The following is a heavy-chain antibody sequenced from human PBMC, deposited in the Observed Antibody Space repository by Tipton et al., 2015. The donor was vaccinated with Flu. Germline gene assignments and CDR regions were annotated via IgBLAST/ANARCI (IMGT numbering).Heavy chain of an antibody. D-gene: IGHD4-11*01. V-gene: IGHV4-4*07. CDR2: IHRSGTI. CDR1: GGSMRGYY. J-gene: IGHJ5*01. Sequence: TLSLTCTVSGGSMRGYYWSWIRQSAGPGLEWIGNIHRSGTIYYNPSLKSRVTMSVDKSKNQFSLKLSSVTAADTAVYFCARRDFSNYVSEPKNWFDSWGQGTLVTVSS. CDR3: ARRDFSNYVSEPKNWFDS.